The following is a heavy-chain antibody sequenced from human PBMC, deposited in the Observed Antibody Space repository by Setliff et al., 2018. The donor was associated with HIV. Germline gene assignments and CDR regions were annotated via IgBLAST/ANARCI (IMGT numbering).Heavy chain of an antibody. V-gene: IGHV1-8*03. CDR2: MNPNSGDT. CDR3: ARDQIVDYNFWSGYYTGEFPVQDYYMDV. CDR1: GYTLTSYD. J-gene: IGHJ6*03. D-gene: IGHD3-3*01. Sequence: ASVKVSCKASGYTLTSYDINWVRQATGQGLEWMGWMNPNSGDTGYAQKFQGRVTITTDESTSTAYMELSSLRSEDTAVYYCARDQIVDYNFWSGYYTGEFPVQDYYMDVWGKGTTVTVSS.